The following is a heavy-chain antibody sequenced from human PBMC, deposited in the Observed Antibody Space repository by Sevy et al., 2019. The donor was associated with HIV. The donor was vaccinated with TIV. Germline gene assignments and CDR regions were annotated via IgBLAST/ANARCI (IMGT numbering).Heavy chain of an antibody. D-gene: IGHD7-27*01. Sequence: SETLSLTCAVSGYSISSGYYWGWIRQPPGKGLEWIGSIHNSGSIYYNPSLKSRVIISVDTSKNQFSLKLSSVTVADSAVYYCANSYNWGSDNWFDPWGQGTLVTVSS. CDR2: IHNSGSI. CDR1: GYSISSGYY. V-gene: IGHV4-38-2*01. CDR3: ANSYNWGSDNWFDP. J-gene: IGHJ5*02.